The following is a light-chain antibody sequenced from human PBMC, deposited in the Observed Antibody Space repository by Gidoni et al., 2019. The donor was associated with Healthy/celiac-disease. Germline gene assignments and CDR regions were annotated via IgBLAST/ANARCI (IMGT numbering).Light chain of an antibody. CDR2: WAS. J-gene: IGKJ1*01. CDR3: QQYYSTPRT. CDR1: QSVLYSSNNKNY. Sequence: DIVMTQSPDSLAVSLGERAPINCKSSQSVLYSSNNKNYLAWYQQKPGQPPKLLIYWASTRESGVPDRFSGRGSGTDFTLPISSLQAEDVAVYYCQQYYSTPRTFGQGTKVEIK. V-gene: IGKV4-1*01.